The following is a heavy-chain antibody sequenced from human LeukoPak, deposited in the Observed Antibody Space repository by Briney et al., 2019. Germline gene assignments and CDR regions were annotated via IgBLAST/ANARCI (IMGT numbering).Heavy chain of an antibody. CDR3: ASPTVTTGGVDY. J-gene: IGHJ4*02. V-gene: IGHV4-59*01. D-gene: IGHD4-17*01. CDR1: GGSISSYY. CDR2: IYYSGST. Sequence: SETLSLTCTVSGGSISSYYWSWIRQPPGKGLEWIGYIYYSGSTNYNPSLKSRVTISVDTSKNQFSLKLSSVTAADTAVYYCASPTVTTGGVDYWGQGTLVTVSS.